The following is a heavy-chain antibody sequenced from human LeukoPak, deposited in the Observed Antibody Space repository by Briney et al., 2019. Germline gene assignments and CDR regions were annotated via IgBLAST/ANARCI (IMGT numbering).Heavy chain of an antibody. V-gene: IGHV4-34*01. Sequence: PSETLSLTCAVYGGSFSGYYWSWIRQPPGKGLEWIGEINHSGSTNYNPSLKSRVTISVDKSKNQFSLKLSSVTAADTAVYYCARVLGLFAFDIWGQGTMVTVSS. J-gene: IGHJ3*02. CDR3: ARVLGLFAFDI. D-gene: IGHD2-15*01. CDR2: INHSGST. CDR1: GGSFSGYY.